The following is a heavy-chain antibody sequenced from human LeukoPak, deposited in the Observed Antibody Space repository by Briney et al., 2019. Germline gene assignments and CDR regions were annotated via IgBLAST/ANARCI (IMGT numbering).Heavy chain of an antibody. D-gene: IGHD1-26*01. V-gene: IGHV3-66*02. Sequence: GSLRLSXAASGFAVNTNYLSWVRQDPGKGLEWASVIYSDGSTYYTDSVKGRFTISRDNSKNTLYLQMNSLRPEDTAVYYCARDQRSESYYPWGWFDPWGQGTLVTVSS. CDR1: GFAVNTNY. CDR2: IYSDGST. J-gene: IGHJ5*02. CDR3: ARDQRSESYYPWGWFDP.